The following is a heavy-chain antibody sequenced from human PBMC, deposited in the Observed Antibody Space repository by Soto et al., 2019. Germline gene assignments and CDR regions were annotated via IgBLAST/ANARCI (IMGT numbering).Heavy chain of an antibody. CDR2: IYYSGTT. J-gene: IGHJ6*02. CDR1: GGSISNNNYY. Sequence: PSETLSLTCTVSGGSISNNNYYWGWIRQPPGKGLEWIGSIYYSGTTYYSPSLKSRVTISVDKSKNQFSLKLSSVTAADTAVYYCASVRGGYYYAMDVWGQGTTVTVSS. V-gene: IGHV4-39*07. CDR3: ASVRGGYYYAMDV. D-gene: IGHD3-10*02.